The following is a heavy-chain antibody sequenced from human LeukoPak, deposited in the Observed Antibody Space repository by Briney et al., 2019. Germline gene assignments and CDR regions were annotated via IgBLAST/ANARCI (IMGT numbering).Heavy chain of an antibody. Sequence: ASVKVSCKASGYTFTSYGISWVRQAPGQGLEWMGWISAYNGNTNYVQKLQGRVTMTTDTSTSTAYMELRSLRSDDTAVYYCARDLTMVRGISWGMDVWGQGTLVTVSS. CDR2: ISAYNGNT. D-gene: IGHD3-10*01. V-gene: IGHV1-18*01. CDR3: ARDLTMVRGISWGMDV. J-gene: IGHJ4*02. CDR1: GYTFTSYG.